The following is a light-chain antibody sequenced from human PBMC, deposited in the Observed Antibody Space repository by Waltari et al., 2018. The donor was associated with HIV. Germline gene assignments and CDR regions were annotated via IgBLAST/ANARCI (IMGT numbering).Light chain of an antibody. CDR3: SSYGGSSNWL. V-gene: IGLV2-23*01. J-gene: IGLJ2*01. CDR2: EGI. CDR1: SSDIGNYNL. Sequence: QSALTQPASVSGSPGQSITISCTGTSSDIGNYNLVSWYQQHPGKAPNIIIYEGIKRPAGVSDGTSGSKSATTASLTISGRQAEDEADYFCSSYGGSSNWLFGGGTQLTVL.